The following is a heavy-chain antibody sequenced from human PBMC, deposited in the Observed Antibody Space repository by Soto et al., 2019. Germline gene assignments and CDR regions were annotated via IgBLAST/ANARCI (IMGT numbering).Heavy chain of an antibody. V-gene: IGHV4-34*02. CDR1: GGSFSNYY. CDR2: INHSGRT. J-gene: IGHJ6*02. Sequence: QVQPQQWGAGLLKPSETLSLTCGVYGGSFSNYYWTWIRQPPGKGLEWIGEINHSGRTNYNPSLQSRVTISLATSKNQISLKVRSLTAADTAVYYCASDSGGYYYGMDVWGQGTTVTVSS. D-gene: IGHD2-15*01. CDR3: ASDSGGYYYGMDV.